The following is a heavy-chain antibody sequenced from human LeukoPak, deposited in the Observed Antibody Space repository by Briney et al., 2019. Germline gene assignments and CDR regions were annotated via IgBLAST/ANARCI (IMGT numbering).Heavy chain of an antibody. Sequence: ASVKVSCKASGYTFTGYYMHWVRQAPGQGLEWMGWISAYNGNTNYAQKLQGRVTMTTDTSTSTAYMELRSLRSDDTAVYYCARGSYYDSSGYLIDYWGQGTLVTVSS. J-gene: IGHJ4*02. V-gene: IGHV1-18*04. D-gene: IGHD3-22*01. CDR1: GYTFTGYY. CDR2: ISAYNGNT. CDR3: ARGSYYDSSGYLIDY.